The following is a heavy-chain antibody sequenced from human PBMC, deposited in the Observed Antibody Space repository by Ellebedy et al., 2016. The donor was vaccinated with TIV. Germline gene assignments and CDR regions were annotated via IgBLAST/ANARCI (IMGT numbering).Heavy chain of an antibody. V-gene: IGHV4-38-2*02. CDR2: IYHSGST. Sequence: MPSETLSLTCTVSAYSISSGFYWGWVRQPPGKGLEWVGSIYHSGSTYYNPSLKTRVTISVDTSKNQFSLKLTSVTAADTAVYYCARDPGMGYSGRYYGDALDIWGQGTMVTVSS. J-gene: IGHJ3*02. D-gene: IGHD1-26*01. CDR3: ARDPGMGYSGRYYGDALDI. CDR1: AYSISSGFY.